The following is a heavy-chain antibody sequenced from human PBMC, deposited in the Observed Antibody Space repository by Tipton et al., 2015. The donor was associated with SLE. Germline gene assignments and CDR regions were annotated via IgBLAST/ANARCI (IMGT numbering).Heavy chain of an antibody. CDR2: IYTNENT. V-gene: IGHV4-4*07. Sequence: TLSLTCTVSGGSISSYYWSWIRQPAGGGLEWIGRIYTNENTNYNPPLKSRVTMSVDTSKNHFSLKLISVTAADTAVYYCARDADFQWLVLDSWGQGTLVTVSS. CDR3: ARDADFQWLVLDS. J-gene: IGHJ4*02. CDR1: GGSISSYY. D-gene: IGHD6-19*01.